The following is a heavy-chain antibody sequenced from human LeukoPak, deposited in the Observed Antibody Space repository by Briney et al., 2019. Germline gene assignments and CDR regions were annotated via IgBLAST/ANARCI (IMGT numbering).Heavy chain of an antibody. Sequence: GGSLRLPCAASGFTFSTYWMTWVRQAPGKGLEWVANIKEDGTDKYYVDSVRGRFTISRDNAKNSVYLQMNSLRAEDTAVYYCVRDIVGFCTSSTCYRLDSWGQGTLVSVSS. J-gene: IGHJ4*02. CDR3: VRDIVGFCTSSTCYRLDS. D-gene: IGHD2-2*01. CDR2: IKEDGTDK. V-gene: IGHV3-7*01. CDR1: GFTFSTYW.